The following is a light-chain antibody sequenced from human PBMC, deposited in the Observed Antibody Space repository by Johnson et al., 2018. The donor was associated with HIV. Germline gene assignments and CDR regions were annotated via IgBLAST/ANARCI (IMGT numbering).Light chain of an antibody. CDR2: DNN. Sequence: QSVLTQPPSVSAAPGQKVTISCSGSSSNIGNNYVSWYQQLPGTAPKLLIYDNNKRPSGIPDRFSGSKSGTSATLAITGLPPGDEADYYCGTWDSSLSARVFGTGTKVTVL. CDR1: SSNIGNNY. CDR3: GTWDSSLSARV. V-gene: IGLV1-51*01. J-gene: IGLJ1*01.